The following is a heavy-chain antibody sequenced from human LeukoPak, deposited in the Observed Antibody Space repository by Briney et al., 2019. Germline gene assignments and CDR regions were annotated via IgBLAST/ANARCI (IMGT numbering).Heavy chain of an antibody. CDR1: GVSFSGYY. D-gene: IGHD2-15*01. Sequence: SETLSLTCAVYGVSFSGYYWSWIRQPPGKGLEWIGEINHSGSTNYNPSLKSRVTISVDTSKNQFSLKLSSVTAADTAVYYCARGVGYRSGGSCYDWFDPWGQGTLVTVSS. CDR3: ARGVGYRSGGSCYDWFDP. CDR2: INHSGST. V-gene: IGHV4-34*01. J-gene: IGHJ5*02.